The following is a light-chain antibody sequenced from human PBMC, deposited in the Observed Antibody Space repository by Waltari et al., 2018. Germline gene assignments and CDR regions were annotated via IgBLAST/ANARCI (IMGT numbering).Light chain of an antibody. CDR2: QDT. J-gene: IGLJ3*02. CDR3: QALGTGAWV. V-gene: IGLV3-1*01. CDR1: ILGNKY. Sequence: SYELTQPPSVSVSTGQTASITCSGDILGNKYASWYQQKPGQSPLLVIYQDTKRPSELPERFSGSKSANAATLTITGTQAVDEADYYCQALGTGAWVFGGGTKLTVL.